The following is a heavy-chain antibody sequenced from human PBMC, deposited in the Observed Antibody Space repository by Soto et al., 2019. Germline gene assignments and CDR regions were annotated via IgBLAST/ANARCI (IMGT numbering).Heavy chain of an antibody. CDR3: ARDPGPGSGYDYGSFQR. Sequence: GGSLRLSCVASGLTVCNNYMSWVRQAPGKGLEWVSVIHSDGTTSYTDSVKGRFTISRDNSKNTVFLQMNRLRVDDTAIYFCARDPGPGSGYDYGSFQRWGQGTLVTVAS. CDR2: IHSDGTT. J-gene: IGHJ1*01. CDR1: GLTVCNNY. D-gene: IGHD3-3*01. V-gene: IGHV3-53*01.